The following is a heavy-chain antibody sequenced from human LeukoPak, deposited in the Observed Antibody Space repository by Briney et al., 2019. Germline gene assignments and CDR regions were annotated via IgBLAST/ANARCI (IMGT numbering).Heavy chain of an antibody. V-gene: IGHV3-74*01. CDR2: INPDGSYT. CDR3: AKDFDRVSSAYYYDY. J-gene: IGHJ4*02. D-gene: IGHD3-9*01. CDR1: GFTFSNYW. Sequence: GGSLRLSCAASGFTFSNYWMHWVRQAAGKGLVWVSRINPDGSYTNYADSVEGRFTISRDNAKNTLYLQMNSLRAEDTAVYYCAKDFDRVSSAYYYDYWGQGTLVTVSS.